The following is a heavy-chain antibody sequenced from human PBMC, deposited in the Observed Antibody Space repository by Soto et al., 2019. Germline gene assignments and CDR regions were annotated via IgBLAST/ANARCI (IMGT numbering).Heavy chain of an antibody. CDR2: VNSDGSIT. V-gene: IGHV3-74*01. CDR3: TRDQAYCSAV. J-gene: IGHJ4*02. Sequence: EVQLVESGGGLVQPGGSLRLSCAASGFDFSNAWMHWVRQAPGKGLVWVSHVNSDGSITTYADSVKGRFTISRDNAKNTVYLQMNSLRVEDTAVYYCTRDQAYCSAVWGQGTLVTVSS. CDR1: GFDFSNAW. D-gene: IGHD2-21*01.